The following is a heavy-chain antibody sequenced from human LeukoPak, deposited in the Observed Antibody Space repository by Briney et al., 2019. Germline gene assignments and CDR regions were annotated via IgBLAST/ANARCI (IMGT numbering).Heavy chain of an antibody. CDR3: AKASGSGTYYKSPFDY. J-gene: IGHJ4*02. CDR2: ISGSGGST. CDR1: EFTFSTYA. D-gene: IGHD3-10*01. V-gene: IGHV3-23*01. Sequence: GGSLRLSCAASEFTFSTYAMSWVRQAPGKGLEWVSAISGSGGSTYYADSVKGRFTISRDNSKNTLYLQMNSLRAEDTAVYYCAKASGSGTYYKSPFDYWGQGALVTVSS.